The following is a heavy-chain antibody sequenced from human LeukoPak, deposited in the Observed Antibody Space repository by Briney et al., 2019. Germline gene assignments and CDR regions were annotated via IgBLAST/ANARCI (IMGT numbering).Heavy chain of an antibody. Sequence: GSLRLSCAASGFTFSSYSMNWVRQPPGKGLEWIGSIYYSGSTYYNPSLKSRVTISVDTSKNQFSLKLSSVTAADTAVYYCARRSGELLTFDYWGQGTLATVSS. D-gene: IGHD1-26*01. CDR1: GFTFSSYSMN. CDR3: ARRSGELLTFDY. V-gene: IGHV4-39*01. J-gene: IGHJ4*02. CDR2: IYYSGST.